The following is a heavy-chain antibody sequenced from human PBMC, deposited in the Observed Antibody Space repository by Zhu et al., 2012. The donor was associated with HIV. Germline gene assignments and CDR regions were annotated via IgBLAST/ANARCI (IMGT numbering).Heavy chain of an antibody. J-gene: IGHJ4*02. CDR2: IYYSGST. CDR3: ASRYCSSSSCLYDY. Sequence: QVQLQESGPGLVKPSETLSLICTVSGGSISRSNYYWGWIRQPPGKGLEWIGGIYYSGSTFYNPSLKSRVTISMDTSKNQFSLKLSSVTAADTAVYYCASRYCSSSSCLYDYWGQGTLVTVSS. D-gene: IGHD2-2*01. CDR1: GGSISRSNYY. V-gene: IGHV4-39*01.